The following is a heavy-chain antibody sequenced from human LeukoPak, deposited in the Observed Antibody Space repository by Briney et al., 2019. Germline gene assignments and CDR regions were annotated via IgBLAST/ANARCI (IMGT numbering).Heavy chain of an antibody. V-gene: IGHV3-23*01. CDR2: ISGSGGST. J-gene: IGHJ6*03. D-gene: IGHD3-10*01. CDR1: GFTFSSYA. CDR3: AVSEGSYYYYYMDV. Sequence: GGSLRLSCAASGFTFSSYAMSWVRQAPGKGLEWVSAISGSGGSTYYADSVKGRFTISRDNAKNSLYLQMNSLRAEDTAVYYCAVSEGSYYYYYMDVWGKGTTVTVSS.